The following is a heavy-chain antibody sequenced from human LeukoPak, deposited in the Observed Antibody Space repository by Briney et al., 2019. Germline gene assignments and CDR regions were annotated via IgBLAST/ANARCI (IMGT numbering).Heavy chain of an antibody. CDR3: AKGGYNRDWPMRFDP. D-gene: IGHD1-14*01. Sequence: PGGSLRLSCAVSGFTFTNYAMSWVRQAPGKGLEWVSSISGSEESTYYADSVKGRFTISRATSNNTLYLQMNTLRAGDTAIYYCAKGGYNRDWPMRFDPWGQGTLVTVSS. J-gene: IGHJ5*02. CDR2: ISGSEEST. V-gene: IGHV3-23*01. CDR1: GFTFTNYA.